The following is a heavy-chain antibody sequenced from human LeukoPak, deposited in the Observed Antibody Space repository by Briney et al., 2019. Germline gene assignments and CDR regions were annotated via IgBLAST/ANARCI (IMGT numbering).Heavy chain of an antibody. CDR1: GFTFSSYS. CDR3: ARFRVEYSSSNWFDP. CDR2: ISSSSSYI. J-gene: IGHJ5*02. V-gene: IGHV3-21*01. Sequence: GGSLRLSCAASGFTFSSYSMNWVRQAPGKGPEWVSSISSSSSYIYYADSVKGRFTISRDNAKNSLYLQMNSLRAEDTAVYYCARFRVEYSSSNWFDPWGQETLVTVSS. D-gene: IGHD6-6*01.